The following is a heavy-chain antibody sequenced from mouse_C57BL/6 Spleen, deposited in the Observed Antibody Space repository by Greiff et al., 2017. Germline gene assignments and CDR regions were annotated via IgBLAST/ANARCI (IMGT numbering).Heavy chain of an antibody. V-gene: IGHV1-64*01. Sequence: QVQLQQPGAELVKPGASVKLSCKASGYTFTSYWMHWVKQRPGQGLEWIGMINPNSGSTNYNEKFKSKATLTVDKSSSTAYMQLSSLTSEDSAVYYFAYLLRDYFDYWGQGTTLTVSS. D-gene: IGHD3-1*01. CDR1: GYTFTSYW. CDR2: INPNSGST. J-gene: IGHJ2*01. CDR3: AYLLRDYFDY.